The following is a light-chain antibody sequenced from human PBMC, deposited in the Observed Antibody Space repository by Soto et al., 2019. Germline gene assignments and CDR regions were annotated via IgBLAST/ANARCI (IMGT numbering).Light chain of an antibody. J-gene: IGKJ1*01. CDR3: MQARQRRWT. V-gene: IGKV2-28*01. Sequence: DIVMTQSPLSLPVNPGEAASISCRSSQSLLHSNGYNYVDWYLQKPGQSPQLLIYLSSYRATGVPDRFSGSGSGTDFTLKISRVGAEDVGLYYCMQARQRRWTFGQGTRVEIK. CDR2: LSS. CDR1: QSLLHSNGYNY.